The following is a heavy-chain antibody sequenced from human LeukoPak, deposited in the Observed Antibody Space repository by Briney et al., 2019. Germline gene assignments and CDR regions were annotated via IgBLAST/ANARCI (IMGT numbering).Heavy chain of an antibody. J-gene: IGHJ4*02. D-gene: IGHD5-18*01. CDR2: ISSSSSYI. V-gene: IGHV3-21*01. Sequence: GGSLRLSCAASGFTFSGYSMNWVRQAPGKGLEWVSSISSSSSYIYYADSVKGRFTISRDNAKNSLYLQMNSLRAEDTAVYYCASFRSVGLRFDYWGQGTLVTVSS. CDR1: GFTFSGYS. CDR3: ASFRSVGLRFDY.